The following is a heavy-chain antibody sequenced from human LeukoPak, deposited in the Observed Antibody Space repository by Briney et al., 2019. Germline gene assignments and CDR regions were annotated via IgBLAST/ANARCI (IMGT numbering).Heavy chain of an antibody. CDR2: VWYGGSNK. CDR1: GFTFSCYG. D-gene: IGHD3-16*01. Sequence: LLILCCAAAGFTFSCYGMQWLRHAARERLEWGAVVWYGGSNKYYADSVRGRFTISRDNSKNTLHLQMSSVRAEDTALYYCARGDYDNFGWDDYWGQGTLVTVSS. J-gene: IGHJ4*02. V-gene: IGHV3-33*01. CDR3: ARGDYDNFGWDDY.